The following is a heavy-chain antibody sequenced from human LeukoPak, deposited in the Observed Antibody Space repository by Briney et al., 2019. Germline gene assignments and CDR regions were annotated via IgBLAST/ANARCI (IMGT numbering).Heavy chain of an antibody. CDR2: ISSSSSYT. D-gene: IGHD6-6*01. CDR1: GFTFSDYY. V-gene: IGHV3-11*03. CDR3: ATTRNYRSIDEKVDYFDY. J-gene: IGHJ4*02. Sequence: GGSLRLSCAASGFTFSDYYMSWIRQAPGKGLEWVSYISSSSSYTNYADSVKGRFTISRDNAKNSLYLQMNSLRAEDTAVYYCATTRNYRSIDEKVDYFDYWGQGTLVTVSS.